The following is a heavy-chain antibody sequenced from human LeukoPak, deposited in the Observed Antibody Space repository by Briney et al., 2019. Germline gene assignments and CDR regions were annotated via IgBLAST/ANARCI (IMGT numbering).Heavy chain of an antibody. J-gene: IGHJ4*02. CDR3: ARGRCSSRSCYLFDY. V-gene: IGHV1-2*02. Sequence: ASVKVSCKAAGYTLTGYYMHWVRQAPGQGLEWMGWTNPNSGGTSYAQKFQDRVTMTRDTSINTAYMELSRLRSDDTAVYYCARGRCSSRSCYLFDYWGQGTLVTVSS. CDR2: TNPNSGGT. D-gene: IGHD2-2*01. CDR1: GYTLTGYY.